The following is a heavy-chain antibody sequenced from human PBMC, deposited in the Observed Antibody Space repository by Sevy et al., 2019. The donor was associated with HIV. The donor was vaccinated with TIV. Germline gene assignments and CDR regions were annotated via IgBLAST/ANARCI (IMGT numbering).Heavy chain of an antibody. V-gene: IGHV3-74*01. CDR2: INTGGSNT. CDR1: GFTFSSYW. J-gene: IGHJ4*02. CDR3: ARVVGATPHYIDH. D-gene: IGHD1-26*01. Sequence: GGSLRLSCAASGFTFSSYWMFWVRQAPGKGLVWVSRINTGGSNTNYADSVKGRFTISRDNAKNTLYLQMNSLRAEDTAVYYCARVVGATPHYIDHWGQGTLVTVSS.